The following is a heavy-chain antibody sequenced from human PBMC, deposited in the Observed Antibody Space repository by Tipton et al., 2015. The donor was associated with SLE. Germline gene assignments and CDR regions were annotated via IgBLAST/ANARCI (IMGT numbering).Heavy chain of an antibody. CDR2: IYYSGST. CDR1: GGSISSYY. J-gene: IGHJ4*02. V-gene: IGHV4-59*12. Sequence: TLSLTCTVSGGSISSYYWSWIRQPPGKGLEWIGYIYYSGSTNYNPSLKSRVTISVETSKNQFSLKLSSVTAADTAVYYCARWGRSSGWYRYWGQGTLVTVSS. D-gene: IGHD6-19*01. CDR3: ARWGRSSGWYRY.